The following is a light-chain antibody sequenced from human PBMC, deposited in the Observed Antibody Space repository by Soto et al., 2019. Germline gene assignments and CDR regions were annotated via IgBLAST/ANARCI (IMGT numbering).Light chain of an antibody. Sequence: EIVLTKSPATLSLSPGERATLSCRASQSVSSYLAWYQQKPGQAPRLLIYDASNRATGIPDRFSGSGSGTDFTLTISSLEPEDFAVYYCQQRSHWPPTFGPGTKVDIK. V-gene: IGKV3-11*01. CDR3: QQRSHWPPT. CDR1: QSVSSY. CDR2: DAS. J-gene: IGKJ3*01.